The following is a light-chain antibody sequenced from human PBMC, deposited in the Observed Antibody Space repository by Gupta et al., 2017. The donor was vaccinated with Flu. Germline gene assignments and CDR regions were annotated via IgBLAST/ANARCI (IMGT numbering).Light chain of an antibody. CDR2: RNN. CDR3: SAWDSSLTAWV. V-gene: IGLV10-54*04. CDR1: SNNVGNEG. Sequence: QAWLTQPPSVSKGLRQTATLTCTGHSNNVGNEGAAWLQQHQGHPPKLLSYRNNDRPSGISERFSTSRAGKTASLTITGLQPEDEADYYCSAWDSSLTAWVFGGETKLTVL. J-gene: IGLJ3*02.